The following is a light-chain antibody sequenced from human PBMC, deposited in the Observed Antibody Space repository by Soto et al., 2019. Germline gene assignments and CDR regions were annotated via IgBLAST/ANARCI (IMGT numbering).Light chain of an antibody. CDR3: SSYTSSSTLV. CDR2: KVS. J-gene: IGLJ1*01. Sequence: QSVLTQPASVSGSPGQSITISCTGTSDDVGAYNLVSWYQQHPGQAPKALIYKVSNRPSGVSNRFSGSKSGNTASLTISGLQAEDEADYYCSSYTSSSTLVFGTGTKVTVL. V-gene: IGLV2-14*03. CDR1: SDDVGAYNL.